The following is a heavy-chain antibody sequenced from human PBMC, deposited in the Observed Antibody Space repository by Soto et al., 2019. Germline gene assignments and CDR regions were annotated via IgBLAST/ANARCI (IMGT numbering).Heavy chain of an antibody. V-gene: IGHV3-33*01. D-gene: IGHD6-13*01. CDR1: GFTFSSYG. J-gene: IGHJ3*02. Sequence: PGGSLRLSCAASGFTFSSYGMHWVRQAPGKGLEWVAVIWYDGSNKYYADSVKGRFTISRDNSKNTLYLQMNSLRAEDTAVYYCARCISAAGTEAFDIWGQGTMVTVSS. CDR2: IWYDGSNK. CDR3: ARCISAAGTEAFDI.